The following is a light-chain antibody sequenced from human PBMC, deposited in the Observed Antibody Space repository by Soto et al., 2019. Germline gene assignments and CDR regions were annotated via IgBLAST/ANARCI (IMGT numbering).Light chain of an antibody. CDR2: DAS. CDR3: QQRSNWPT. V-gene: IGKV3-11*01. Sequence: EILMTQSPGTLSVSAGERATLSCRASQSVSSKLAWYQQKPGQAPRLLIYDASNRATGIPARLSGSGSGTDFTLTISSLEPEDFAVYYCQQRSNWPTFGQGTRLEIK. J-gene: IGKJ5*01. CDR1: QSVSSK.